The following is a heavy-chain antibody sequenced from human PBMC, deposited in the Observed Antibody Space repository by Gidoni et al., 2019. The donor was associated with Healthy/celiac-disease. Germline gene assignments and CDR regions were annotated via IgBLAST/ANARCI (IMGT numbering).Heavy chain of an antibody. V-gene: IGHV2-5*02. J-gene: IGHJ4*02. Sequence: QITLKESGPTLVKPTQTLTLTCTFSGFSLSTSGVGVGWIRQPPGKALEWLALIYWDDDKRYTPSLKSRLTITKDTSKNQVVLTMTNMDPVDTATYYCGAGSGTATSTSWDAHELPFDYWGQGTLVTVSS. CDR2: IYWDDDK. D-gene: IGHD5-12*01. CDR1: GFSLSTSGVG. CDR3: GAGSGTATSTSWDAHELPFDY.